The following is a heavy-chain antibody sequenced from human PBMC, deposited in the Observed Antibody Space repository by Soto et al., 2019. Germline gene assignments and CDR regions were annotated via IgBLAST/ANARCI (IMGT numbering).Heavy chain of an antibody. J-gene: IGHJ4*02. CDR1: GFTFSSYA. V-gene: IGHV3-30-3*01. Sequence: ESGGGVVQPGRSLRLSCAASGFTFSSYAMHWVRQAPGKGLEWVAVISYDGSNKYYADSVKGRFTISRDNSKNTLYLQMNSLRAEDTAVYYCASLEGYSFGATLGYWGQGTLVTVSS. D-gene: IGHD5-18*01. CDR2: ISYDGSNK. CDR3: ASLEGYSFGATLGY.